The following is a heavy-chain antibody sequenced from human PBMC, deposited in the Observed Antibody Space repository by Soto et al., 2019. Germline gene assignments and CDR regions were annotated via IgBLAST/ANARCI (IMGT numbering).Heavy chain of an antibody. V-gene: IGHV1-69*12. D-gene: IGHD2-15*01. J-gene: IGHJ3*01. CDR3: ARGHEFGGNSDGFDG. Sequence: QVQLVQSGAEVKKPGSSVKVSCKASGGSFRRDAVNWVRQAPGQGPEWMGVILPFFGTADYAQKFKGRFTLTAAVSTTTVYMELSSLRFEDPAGYYVARGHEFGGNSDGFDGWGQGTMVIVSS. CDR2: ILPFFGTA. CDR1: GGSFRRDA.